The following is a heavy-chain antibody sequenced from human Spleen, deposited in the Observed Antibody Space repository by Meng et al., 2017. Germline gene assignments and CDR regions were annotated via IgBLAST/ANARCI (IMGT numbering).Heavy chain of an antibody. CDR3: VSCDGIAVPGGVD. Sequence: GESLKISCAASGFTFSSYSMNWVRQAPGKGLEWVANIKEDGSEKYYVDSLKGRFTISRDNAKKSLYLQMNNLRAEDTGVYYCVSCDGIAVPGGVDWGQGILVTVSS. CDR2: IKEDGSEK. V-gene: IGHV3-7*03. CDR1: GFTFSSYS. J-gene: IGHJ4*02. D-gene: IGHD6-19*01.